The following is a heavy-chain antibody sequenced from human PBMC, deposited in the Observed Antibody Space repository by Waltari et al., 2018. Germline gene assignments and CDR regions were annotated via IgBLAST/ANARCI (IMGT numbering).Heavy chain of an antibody. CDR1: GITFRNYA. Sequence: EVQLLESGGDLVQPGGSLRLSCPASGITFRNYAINWVRLAPGTGLEWVSAITVGDDTYYADSVKGRFTISRDTSKDTVYLHMNGLRAEDTAVYYCATPFYNWDDPLHSWGPGTLVTVSS. CDR3: ATPFYNWDDPLHS. CDR2: ITVGDDT. J-gene: IGHJ4*02. D-gene: IGHD1-20*01. V-gene: IGHV3-23*01.